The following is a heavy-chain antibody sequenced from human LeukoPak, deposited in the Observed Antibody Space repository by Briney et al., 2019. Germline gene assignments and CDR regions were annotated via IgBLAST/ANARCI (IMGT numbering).Heavy chain of an antibody. CDR3: ARVSPNTMTTLQYFDY. V-gene: IGHV1-46*01. CDR1: GYTFTSYY. Sequence: ASVKVSCKASGYTFTSYYMHWVRQAPGQGLEWMGIINPSGGSTSYAQKFQGRVTMTRDMSTSTVYMELSSLRAEDTAVYYCARVSPNTMTTLQYFDYWGQGTLVTVSS. D-gene: IGHD4-17*01. J-gene: IGHJ4*02. CDR2: INPSGGST.